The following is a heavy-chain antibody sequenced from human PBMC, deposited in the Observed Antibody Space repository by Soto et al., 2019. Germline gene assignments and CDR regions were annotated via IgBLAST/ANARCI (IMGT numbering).Heavy chain of an antibody. J-gene: IGHJ4*02. CDR1: GFTVSNNY. D-gene: IGHD3-10*01. CDR2: IYSGGYT. Sequence: EVQLVESGGGLIQPGGSLRLSCAVSGFTVSNNYMSWVRQAPGKGLEGVSVIYSGGYTAYGDSVKGRFTISRDNSKNTLYLKMKSRRADDPGVFYGGPGAGGGGYWGQGTLVTVSS. V-gene: IGHV3-53*01. CDR3: GPGAGGGGY.